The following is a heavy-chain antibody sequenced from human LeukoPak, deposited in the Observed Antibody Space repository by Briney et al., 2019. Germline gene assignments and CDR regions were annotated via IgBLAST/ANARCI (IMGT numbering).Heavy chain of an antibody. J-gene: IGHJ4*02. CDR1: GFTFSSYS. V-gene: IGHV3-21*01. D-gene: IGHD2-2*01. CDR2: ISSSSSYI. Sequence: GGSLGLSCAASGFTFSSYSMNWVRQAPGKGLEWVSSISSSSSYIYYADSVKGRFTISRDNAKNSLYLQMNSLRAEDTAVYYCARDGHPLFCSSTSCYFSYWGQGTLVTVSS. CDR3: ARDGHPLFCSSTSCYFSY.